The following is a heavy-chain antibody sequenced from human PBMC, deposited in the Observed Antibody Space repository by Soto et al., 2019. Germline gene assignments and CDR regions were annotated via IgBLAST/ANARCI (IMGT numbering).Heavy chain of an antibody. CDR1: GGSITSGGYS. V-gene: IGHV4-30-2*06. Sequence: SEALSLTCTVSGGSITSGGYSWSWIRQSPGQGLEWIGYIYQSGSAFYNPSLKTRATILVDRSKNQFSLNLTSVTAADAAVYYCARAFYGVDLWGQGTTVTVSS. CDR2: IYQSGSA. CDR3: ARAFYGVDL. J-gene: IGHJ6*02.